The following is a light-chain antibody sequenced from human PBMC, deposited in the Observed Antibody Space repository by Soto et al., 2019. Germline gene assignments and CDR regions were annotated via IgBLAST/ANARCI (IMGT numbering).Light chain of an antibody. J-gene: IGKJ1*01. Sequence: DIQMTQSPSSLSASVGERVTITCRASQDIGHSLAWYQHKPGEVPTLLVNCASILSGVSSRFSGSGSGTDFTLTITSLQPEDVAAYYCQRCDSGPWTFGQGTKVAIK. V-gene: IGKV1-27*01. CDR2: CAS. CDR1: QDIGHS. CDR3: QRCDSGPWT.